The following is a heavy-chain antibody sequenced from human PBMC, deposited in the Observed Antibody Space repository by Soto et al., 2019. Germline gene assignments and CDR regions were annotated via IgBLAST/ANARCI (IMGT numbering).Heavy chain of an antibody. CDR2: IWYDGSNK. Sequence: GGSLRLSCAASGFTFSSYGRHWVRQAPGKGLEWVAVIWYDGSNKYYADSVKGQFTISRDNSKNTLYLQMNSLRAEDTAVYYCARDCCTAMVTSAFDIWGQGTMVTVSS. J-gene: IGHJ3*02. CDR3: ARDCCTAMVTSAFDI. D-gene: IGHD5-18*01. V-gene: IGHV3-33*01. CDR1: GFTFSSYG.